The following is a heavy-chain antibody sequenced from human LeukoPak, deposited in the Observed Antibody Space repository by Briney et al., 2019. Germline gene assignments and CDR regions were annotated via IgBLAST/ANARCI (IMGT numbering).Heavy chain of an antibody. J-gene: IGHJ4*02. Sequence: GSLRLSCAASGFTFSSYWMSWVRQAPGKGLEWIGSIYYSGSTYYNPSLKSRVTISVDTSKNQFSLKLSSVTAADTAVYYCARPGQWLVRDYFDYWGQGTLVTVSS. D-gene: IGHD6-19*01. CDR2: IYYSGST. CDR3: ARPGQWLVRDYFDY. V-gene: IGHV4-39*01. CDR1: GFTFSSYW.